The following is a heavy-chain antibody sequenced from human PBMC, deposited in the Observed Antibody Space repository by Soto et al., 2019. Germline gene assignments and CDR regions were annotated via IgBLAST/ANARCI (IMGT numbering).Heavy chain of an antibody. Sequence: EVQLLESGGGLVQPGGSLRLSCAASGFTFSSYAMSWVRQAPGKGLEWVSAISGSGGSTYYAGSVKGRFTIYRDNSKNTLYLQMNSLRAEDTAVYYCAKYRYGDYAGRWFDPWGQGTLVTVSS. CDR3: AKYRYGDYAGRWFDP. J-gene: IGHJ5*02. D-gene: IGHD4-17*01. CDR2: ISGSGGST. V-gene: IGHV3-23*01. CDR1: GFTFSSYA.